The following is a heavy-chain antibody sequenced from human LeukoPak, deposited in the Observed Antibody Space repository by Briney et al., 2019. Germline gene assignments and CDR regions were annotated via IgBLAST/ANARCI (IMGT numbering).Heavy chain of an antibody. CDR3: AKDGVATITFDS. D-gene: IGHD5-12*01. CDR1: GFTFSSYA. CDR2: ISGSGGAT. V-gene: IGHV3-23*01. Sequence: PGGSLRLSCAASGFTFSSYAMSWVRQAPGKGLAWVSVISGSGGATYYADSVKGRFTISRDNSKNTLYLQMNSLRAEDTAVYYCAKDGVATITFDSWGQGTLVTVSS. J-gene: IGHJ4*02.